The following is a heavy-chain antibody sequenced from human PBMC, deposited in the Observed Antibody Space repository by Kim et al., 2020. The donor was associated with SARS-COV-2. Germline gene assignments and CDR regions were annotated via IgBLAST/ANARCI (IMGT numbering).Heavy chain of an antibody. J-gene: IGHJ4*02. CDR3: ARGHGNGWRGDY. Sequence: GGSLRLSCAASGFTFSSYWMHWVRQAPGKGLVWISAINNGGTYTKYADSVKGRFTTSRDNAKNTLYVQMNSLRVEDTALYYCARGHGNGWRGDYWGQGTL. D-gene: IGHD6-19*01. V-gene: IGHV3-74*01. CDR2: INNGGTYT. CDR1: GFTFSSYW.